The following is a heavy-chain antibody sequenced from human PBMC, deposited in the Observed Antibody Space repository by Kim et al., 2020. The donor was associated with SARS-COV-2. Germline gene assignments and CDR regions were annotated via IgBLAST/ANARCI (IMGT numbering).Heavy chain of an antibody. CDR3: ARDLSMVRGVLLFDP. J-gene: IGHJ5*02. D-gene: IGHD3-10*01. V-gene: IGHV3-21*01. Sequence: DSVKGRFTISRDNAKNSLYLQMNSLRAEDTAVYYCARDLSMVRGVLLFDPWGQGTLVTVSS.